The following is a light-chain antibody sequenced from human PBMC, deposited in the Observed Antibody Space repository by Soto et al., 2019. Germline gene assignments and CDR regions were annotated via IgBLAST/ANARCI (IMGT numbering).Light chain of an antibody. Sequence: SYEPTQPPSVSVAPGQTATFICGGDNIGYKTVHWYQQRPGQAPVLVVYDDSDRPSGIPERFSGSNSGNTATLTINRVEAGDEADYYCQVWDSGSDLFGGGTKLTVL. CDR3: QVWDSGSDL. J-gene: IGLJ2*01. V-gene: IGLV3-21*02. CDR2: DDS. CDR1: NIGYKT.